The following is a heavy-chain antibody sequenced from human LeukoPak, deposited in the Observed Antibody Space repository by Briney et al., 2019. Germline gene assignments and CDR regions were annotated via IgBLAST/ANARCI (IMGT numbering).Heavy chain of an antibody. J-gene: IGHJ4*02. CDR3: ARAPDYYDSSGYPDY. D-gene: IGHD3-22*01. CDR1: GFTFSSYA. V-gene: IGHV3-23*01. Sequence: GGSLRLSRAASGFTFSSYAMSWVRQAPGKGLEWVSAISGSGGSTYYADSVKGRFTISRDNSENTLYLQMNSLRAEDTAVYYCARAPDYYDSSGYPDYWGQGTLVTVSS. CDR2: ISGSGGST.